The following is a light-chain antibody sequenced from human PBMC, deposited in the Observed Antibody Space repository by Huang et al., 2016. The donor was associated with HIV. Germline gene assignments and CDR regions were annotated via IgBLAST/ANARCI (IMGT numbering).Light chain of an antibody. CDR2: WSS. V-gene: IGKV4-1*01. CDR1: QSLFSTSTNKDY. Sequence: DIVMAQSPGSLAVSLGERATLTCRSSQSLFSTSTNKDYLAWFQQKPGQPPKLLLFWSSTREVVVPDRFSGSGSGTHFTLTSGNLEADDAAIYYCQQYYASPQTFGHGTRV. J-gene: IGKJ1*01. CDR3: QQYYASPQT.